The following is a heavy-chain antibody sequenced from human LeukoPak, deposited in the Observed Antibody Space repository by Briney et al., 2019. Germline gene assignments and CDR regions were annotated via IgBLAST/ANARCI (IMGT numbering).Heavy chain of an antibody. CDR2: VSQNSGNI. Sequence: GGPLRLSCVASGFTFDDYAMHWVRQAPGKGLEWVSGVSQNSGNIGYADSVKGRFTISRDNAKKSLYLQMNGLRPEDMALYYCAKATGSGAFDVWGQGTMVTVSS. CDR3: AKATGSGAFDV. V-gene: IGHV3-9*03. J-gene: IGHJ3*01. CDR1: GFTFDDYA.